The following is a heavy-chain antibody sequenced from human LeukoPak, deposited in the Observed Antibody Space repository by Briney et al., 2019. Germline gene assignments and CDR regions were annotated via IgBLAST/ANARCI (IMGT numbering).Heavy chain of an antibody. CDR2: IYNTGST. CDR1: GGSLSSYY. Sequence: PSETLFLTCSVSGGSLSSYYWSWIRQPAGEGLEWIGRIYNTGSTNYNPSLKSRVTMSVDTSKNQFSLKLNSVTAADTAVYYCARVSFIVGATGYDAFDIWGQGTMVTVSS. D-gene: IGHD1-26*01. J-gene: IGHJ3*02. V-gene: IGHV4-4*07. CDR3: ARVSFIVGATGYDAFDI.